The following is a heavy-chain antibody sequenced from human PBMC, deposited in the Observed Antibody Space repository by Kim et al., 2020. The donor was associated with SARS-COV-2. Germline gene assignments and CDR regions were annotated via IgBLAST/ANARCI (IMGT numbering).Heavy chain of an antibody. J-gene: IGHJ6*02. D-gene: IGHD3-10*01. CDR1: GFTSSSYW. V-gene: IGHV3-7*01. Sequence: GGSLRLSCAASGFTSSSYWMSWVRQAPGKGLEWVANIKQDGSEKYYVDSVKGRFTISRDNAKNSLYLQMNSLRAEDTAVYYCARHYGSGTPYGMDVWGQGTTVTVSS. CDR3: ARHYGSGTPYGMDV. CDR2: IKQDGSEK.